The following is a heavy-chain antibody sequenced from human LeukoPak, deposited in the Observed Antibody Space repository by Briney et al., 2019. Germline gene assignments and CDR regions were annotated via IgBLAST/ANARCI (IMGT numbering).Heavy chain of an antibody. CDR2: INPSGGST. D-gene: IGHD5-12*01. CDR3: ARIDNGYDSYAFDI. CDR1: GYTFTSYY. J-gene: IGHJ3*02. V-gene: IGHV1-46*01. Sequence: ASVKVSCKASGYTFTSYYMRWVRQAPGQGLEWVGIINPSGGSTSYAQKFQGRVTISVDTSKNQFSLKLSSVTAADTAVYYCARIDNGYDSYAFDIWGQGTMVTVSS.